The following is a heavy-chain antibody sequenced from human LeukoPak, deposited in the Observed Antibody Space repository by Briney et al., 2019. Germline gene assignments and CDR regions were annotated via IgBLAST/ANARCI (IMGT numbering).Heavy chain of an antibody. CDR1: GFTFSRYG. Sequence: PGRSLRLSCAASGFTFSRYGMHWVRQAPGKGLEWVAVISDDGSKKYYGDSAKGRCTISRDNTKNTRRLQKNSTREEEPAGYYCAKDRYSGYDCFDYWGQGTLVTVSS. J-gene: IGHJ4*02. CDR3: AKDRYSGYDCFDY. CDR2: ISDDGSKK. V-gene: IGHV3-30*18. D-gene: IGHD5-12*01.